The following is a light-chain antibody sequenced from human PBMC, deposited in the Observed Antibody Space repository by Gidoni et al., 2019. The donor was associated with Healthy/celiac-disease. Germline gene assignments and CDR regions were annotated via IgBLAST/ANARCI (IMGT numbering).Light chain of an antibody. Sequence: DIQMTQSPSSLSASVGDRVTITCLASQSISSYLNWYQQKPGKAPKLLIYAASSLQSGVPSRFSGSGSGKDFTLTISSLQPEDFATYYCQQSYSTPPTFGGGTKVEIK. V-gene: IGKV1-39*01. CDR2: AAS. CDR3: QQSYSTPPT. J-gene: IGKJ4*01. CDR1: QSISSY.